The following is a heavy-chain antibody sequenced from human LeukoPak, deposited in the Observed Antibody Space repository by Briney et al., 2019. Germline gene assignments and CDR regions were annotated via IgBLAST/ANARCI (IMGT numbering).Heavy chain of an antibody. CDR2: INPNSGGT. CDR1: GYTFTGYY. J-gene: IGHJ6*02. Sequence: ASVKVSCKASGYTFTGYYMHWVRQAPGQGFEWMGWINPNSGGTNYAQKFQGRVTMTRDTSISTAYMELSRLRSDDTAVYYCARDLVVVLAAPGRMDVWGQGTTVTVSS. CDR3: ARDLVVVLAAPGRMDV. V-gene: IGHV1-2*02. D-gene: IGHD2-15*01.